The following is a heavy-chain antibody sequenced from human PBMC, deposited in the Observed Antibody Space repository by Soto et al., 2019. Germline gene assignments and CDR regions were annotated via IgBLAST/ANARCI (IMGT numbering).Heavy chain of an antibody. CDR1: GGSFSGYY. D-gene: IGHD5-12*01. CDR2: INHSGST. Sequence: PSETLSLTCAVYGGSFSGYYWSWIRQPPGKGLEWIGEINHSGSTNYNPSLKSRVTISVDTSKNQFSLKLSSVTAADTAVYYCARGPQWIRWMDYWGQGTLVTVSS. J-gene: IGHJ4*02. V-gene: IGHV4-34*01. CDR3: ARGPQWIRWMDY.